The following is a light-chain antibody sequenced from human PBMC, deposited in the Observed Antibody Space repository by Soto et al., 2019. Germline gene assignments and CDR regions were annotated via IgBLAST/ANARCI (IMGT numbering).Light chain of an antibody. Sequence: DIVMTQSPLSLGVTPGEPASISCRSSQSLLYSDGDTYLDWYLQKPGQSPQLLICLASNGASGVPARFSGSGSGTYFTLKISRVDAEDVGLYYCMQAIQTPNTFGQGTRLDIK. J-gene: IGKJ5*01. CDR1: QSLLYSDGDTY. V-gene: IGKV2-28*01. CDR2: LAS. CDR3: MQAIQTPNT.